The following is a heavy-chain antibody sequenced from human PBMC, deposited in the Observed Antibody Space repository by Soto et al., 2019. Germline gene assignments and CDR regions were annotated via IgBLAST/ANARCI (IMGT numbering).Heavy chain of an antibody. Sequence: QVQLQESGPRLVKPSETLSLSCTVSGGSIKNYYWSWIRQPAGKGLEWIGRIYSTGSTNSNASLKSRVTMSVDTSNNQFSLRLRSVTAADTAVYYCARDEYYDSNNWFDTWGQGTLVTVSS. CDR3: ARDEYYDSNNWFDT. D-gene: IGHD3-22*01. CDR2: IYSTGST. CDR1: GGSIKNYY. J-gene: IGHJ5*02. V-gene: IGHV4-4*07.